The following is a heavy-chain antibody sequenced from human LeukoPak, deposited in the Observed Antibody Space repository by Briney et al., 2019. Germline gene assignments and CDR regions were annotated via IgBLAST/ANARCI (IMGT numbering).Heavy chain of an antibody. J-gene: IGHJ4*02. CDR1: GFPFGSHA. D-gene: IGHD3-10*01. CDR2: INHSGST. CDR3: ARSITMVRGVIISHRKGYFDY. Sequence: GSLRLSYAASGFPFGSHAMKWVRQPPGKGLEWIGEINHSGSTNYNPSLKSRVTISVDTSKNQFSLKLSSVTAADTAVYYCARSITMVRGVIISHRKGYFDYWGQGTLVTVSS. V-gene: IGHV4-34*01.